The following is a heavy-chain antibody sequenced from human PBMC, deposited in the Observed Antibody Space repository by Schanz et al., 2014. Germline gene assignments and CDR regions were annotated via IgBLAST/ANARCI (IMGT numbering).Heavy chain of an antibody. CDR2: ISYDGSNK. D-gene: IGHD1-26*01. CDR1: GFTFSSYG. J-gene: IGHJ4*02. V-gene: IGHV3-30*19. CDR3: ARGGATRFDY. Sequence: QVQLVESGGGVVQPGRSLRLSCAASGFTFSSYGMHWVRQAPGKGLEWVAVISYDGSNKYYADSVKGRFTISRDNSKNTLYLQMNSLRDEDTAVYYCARGGATRFDYWGQGTLVTVSS.